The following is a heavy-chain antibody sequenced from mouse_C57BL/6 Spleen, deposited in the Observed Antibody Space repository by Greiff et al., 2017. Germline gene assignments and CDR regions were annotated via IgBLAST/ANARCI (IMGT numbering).Heavy chain of an antibody. J-gene: IGHJ2*01. CDR3: ASGLYYFDY. V-gene: IGHV7-3*01. CDR2: IRNKANGYTT. CDR1: GFTFTDYY. Sequence: EVMLVESGGGLVQPGGSLSLSCAASGFTFTDYYMSWVRQPPGKALEWLGFIRNKANGYTTEYSASVKGRFTISRDNSQSILYLQMNALRAEDSATYYCASGLYYFDYWGQGTTLTVSS.